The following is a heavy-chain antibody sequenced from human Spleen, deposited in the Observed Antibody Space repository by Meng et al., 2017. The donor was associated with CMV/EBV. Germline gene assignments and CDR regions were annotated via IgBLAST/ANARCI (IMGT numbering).Heavy chain of an antibody. CDR1: GFTFSSYS. D-gene: IGHD3-10*01. Sequence: GGSQRLSCAVSGFTFSSYSMNWVRQAPGKGLEWVSSISSSSSYIYYADSVKGRFTISRENAKNSLYLQMNSLRAEDTAVYYCAGSGSYYALDPWGQGTLVTVSS. J-gene: IGHJ5*02. V-gene: IGHV3-21*01. CDR3: AGSGSYYALDP. CDR2: ISSSSSYI.